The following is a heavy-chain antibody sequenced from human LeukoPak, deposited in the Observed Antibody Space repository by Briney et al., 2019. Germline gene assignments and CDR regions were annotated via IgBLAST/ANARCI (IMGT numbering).Heavy chain of an antibody. Sequence: KPSETLSLTCAVYGVSFSGYYWSWIRQPPGKGLEWIGEINHSGSTNYNPSLKSRVTISVDTSKNQFSLKLSSVTAADTAVYYCARRDIVVVPAARAVFDYWGQGTLVTVSS. CDR1: GVSFSGYY. J-gene: IGHJ4*02. V-gene: IGHV4-34*01. CDR2: INHSGST. CDR3: ARRDIVVVPAARAVFDY. D-gene: IGHD2-2*01.